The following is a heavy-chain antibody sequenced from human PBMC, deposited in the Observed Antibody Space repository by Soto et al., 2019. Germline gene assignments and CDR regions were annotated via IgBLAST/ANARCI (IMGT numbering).Heavy chain of an antibody. CDR2: ISGSGGST. Sequence: GGSLRLSCAASGFTFSSYAMSWVRQAPGKGLEWVSAISGSGGSTYYADSVKGRFTISRDNSKNTLYLQMNSLRAEDTAVYYCAKVPDMFVLPTAHSRTIEYWGQGSLVTLSS. J-gene: IGHJ4*02. V-gene: IGHV3-23*01. CDR1: GFTFSSYA. D-gene: IGHD2-2*01. CDR3: AKVPDMFVLPTAHSRTIEY.